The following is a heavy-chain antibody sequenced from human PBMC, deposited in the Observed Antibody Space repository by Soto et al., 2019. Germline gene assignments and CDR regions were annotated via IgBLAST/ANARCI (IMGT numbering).Heavy chain of an antibody. CDR3: AREYSSGWYPHFDY. J-gene: IGHJ4*02. V-gene: IGHV3-33*01. CDR2: IWYDGSNK. CDR1: GFTFSSYG. Sequence: QAQLVESGGGVVQPGRSLRLSCAASGFTFSSYGMHWVRQAPGKGLEWVAVIWYDGSNKYYADSVKGRFTISRDNSKNTLYLQMNSLRAEDTAVYYCAREYSSGWYPHFDYWGQGTLVTVSS. D-gene: IGHD6-19*01.